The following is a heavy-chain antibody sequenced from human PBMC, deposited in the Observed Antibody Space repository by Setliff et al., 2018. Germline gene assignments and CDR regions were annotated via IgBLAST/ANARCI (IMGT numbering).Heavy chain of an antibody. CDR1: GFTFGDYA. CDR2: IRSKAYGGTT. J-gene: IGHJ5*02. Sequence: LRLSCTASGFTFGDYAMSWVRQAPGKGLEWVGFIRSKAYGGTTEYAASVKGRFTISRDDSKSIAYLQMNSLKTEDTAVYYCTRRGSTSTNWFDPWGQGTLVTAPQ. CDR3: TRRGSTSTNWFDP. V-gene: IGHV3-49*04. D-gene: IGHD2-2*01.